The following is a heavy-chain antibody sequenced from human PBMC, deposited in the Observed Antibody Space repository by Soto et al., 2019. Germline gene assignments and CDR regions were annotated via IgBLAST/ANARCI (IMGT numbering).Heavy chain of an antibody. Sequence: GASVKVSCKASGGTFSSYAISWVRQAPGQGLEWMGGIIPIFGTANYAQKFQGRVTITADESTSTAYMELSSLRSGDTAVYYCATTPPVGGYYYYGMDVWGQGTTVTAP. V-gene: IGHV1-69*13. CDR2: IIPIFGTA. D-gene: IGHD1-26*01. CDR1: GGTFSSYA. CDR3: ATTPPVGGYYYYGMDV. J-gene: IGHJ6*02.